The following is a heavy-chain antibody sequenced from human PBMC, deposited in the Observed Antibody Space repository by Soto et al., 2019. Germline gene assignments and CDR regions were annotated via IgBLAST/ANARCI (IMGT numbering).Heavy chain of an antibody. CDR3: AKSTGVLATTGGALDI. Sequence: EVQLLESGGGLVQPGGSLRLSCAASGFTFSRYAMSWVRQAPGKGLERVSTISGSGADSCGADSVKGRFIISRDNSKNTLSLQMNSLRAEDTAVYYCAKSTGVLATTGGALDIWGQGTVVTVSS. D-gene: IGHD5-12*01. CDR2: ISGSGADS. V-gene: IGHV3-23*01. CDR1: GFTFSRYA. J-gene: IGHJ3*02.